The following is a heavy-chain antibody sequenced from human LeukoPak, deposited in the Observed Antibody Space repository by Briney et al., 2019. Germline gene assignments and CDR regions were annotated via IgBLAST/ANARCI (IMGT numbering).Heavy chain of an antibody. CDR2: INHSGSN. Sequence: SSETLSLTCAVYGVSFSGYYWSWIRQPPGKGLEWIGEINHSGSNNYNPSLKSRVTISVDTSKNQFSLKLSSVTAADTAVYYCARGDYVWGSYRLGIYFDYWGQGTLVTVSS. CDR1: GVSFSGYY. V-gene: IGHV4-34*01. D-gene: IGHD3-16*02. CDR3: ARGDYVWGSYRLGIYFDY. J-gene: IGHJ4*02.